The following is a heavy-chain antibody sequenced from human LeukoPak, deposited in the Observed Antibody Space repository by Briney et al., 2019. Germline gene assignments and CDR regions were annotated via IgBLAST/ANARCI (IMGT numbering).Heavy chain of an antibody. D-gene: IGHD3-16*01. Sequence: ASVKVSCKASGYTFTGYYMHWVRQAPGQGREWRGGINLNSGGTNYAPKLQGRVTMTRDTSISTDYMELSRLRSDDTAVYYCARDNGPGGFDYWGQGTLVTVSS. J-gene: IGHJ4*02. CDR2: INLNSGGT. V-gene: IGHV1-2*02. CDR1: GYTFTGYY. CDR3: ARDNGPGGFDY.